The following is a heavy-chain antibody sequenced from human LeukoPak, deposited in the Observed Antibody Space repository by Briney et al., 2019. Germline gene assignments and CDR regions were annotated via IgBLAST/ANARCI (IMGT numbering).Heavy chain of an antibody. CDR1: GASITQHY. J-gene: IGHJ3*02. CDR3: TRGITGHYRSLGGFAFDI. Sequence: SETLSLTCTVSGASITQHYWSWIRQPPGKGLEYIGYFYYDGSTNYTSSVRSRVTILVDTSKNQFALNLRSVSAADTAKYYCTRGITGHYRSLGGFAFDIWGQGTMVAVSS. D-gene: IGHD3-16*01. V-gene: IGHV4-59*11. CDR2: FYYDGST.